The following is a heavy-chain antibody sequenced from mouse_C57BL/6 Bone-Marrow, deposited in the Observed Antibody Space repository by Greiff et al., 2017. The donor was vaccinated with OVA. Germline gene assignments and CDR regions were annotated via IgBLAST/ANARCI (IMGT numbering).Heavy chain of an antibody. J-gene: IGHJ3*01. CDR3: AREEENSSGYGFAY. CDR1: GYTLTDYY. D-gene: IGHD3-2*02. CDR2: IYPGSGNT. V-gene: IGHV1-76*01. Sequence: QVQLQQSGAELVRPGASVKLSCKASGYTLTDYYINWVKQRPGQGLEWIARIYPGSGNTYYNEKFKGKATLTAEKSSSTAYMQLSSLTSEDSAVYFCAREEENSSGYGFAYWGQGTLVTVSA.